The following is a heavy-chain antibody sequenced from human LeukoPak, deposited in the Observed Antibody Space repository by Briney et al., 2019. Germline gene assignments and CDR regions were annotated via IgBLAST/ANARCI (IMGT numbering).Heavy chain of an antibody. V-gene: IGHV3-9*01. CDR3: AKHLGYSTSSGIDY. Sequence: GRSLRLSCAASGFTFDDYAMHWVRQAPGKGLEWVSGISWNSGSIGYADSVKGRFTISRDNSKNTLYLQMNSLRADDTAVYYCAKHLGYSTSSGIDYWGQGTLVTVSS. J-gene: IGHJ4*02. CDR2: ISWNSGSI. D-gene: IGHD6-6*01. CDR1: GFTFDDYA.